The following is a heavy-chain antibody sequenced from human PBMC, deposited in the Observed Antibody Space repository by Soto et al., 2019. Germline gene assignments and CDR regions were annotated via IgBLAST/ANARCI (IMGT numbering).Heavy chain of an antibody. Sequence: GGSLRLSCAASGFTFSSYGMHWVRQAPGKGLEWVAVIWYDGSNKYYADSVKGRFTISRDNSKNTLYLQMNSLRAEDTAVYCCARAYGDYRPVDYWGQGTLVTVSS. CDR2: IWYDGSNK. D-gene: IGHD4-17*01. CDR1: GFTFSSYG. V-gene: IGHV3-33*01. J-gene: IGHJ4*02. CDR3: ARAYGDYRPVDY.